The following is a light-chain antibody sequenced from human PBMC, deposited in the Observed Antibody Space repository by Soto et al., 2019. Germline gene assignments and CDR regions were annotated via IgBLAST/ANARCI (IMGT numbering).Light chain of an antibody. J-gene: IGKJ3*01. CDR3: QQLNTYPRT. V-gene: IGKV1-9*01. Sequence: DIQLTQSPSFLSASVGDRVTITCRASQGISSYLAWYQQKPGKAPKLLMYGASTLQSGLPSRFSASGSGTEFTLTISSLQPEDFATYYCQQLNTYPRTFGPGTKVDIK. CDR2: GAS. CDR1: QGISSY.